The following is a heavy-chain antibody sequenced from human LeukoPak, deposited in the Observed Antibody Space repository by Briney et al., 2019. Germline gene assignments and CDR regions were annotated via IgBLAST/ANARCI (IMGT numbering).Heavy chain of an antibody. D-gene: IGHD6-13*01. V-gene: IGHV4-59*12. CDR1: GGSISSYY. J-gene: IGHJ6*02. CDR2: IYYSGST. Sequence: PSETLSLTCTVSGGSISSYYWSWIRQPPGKGQEWIGYIYYSGSTNYNPSLKSRVTISVDTSKNQFSLKLSSVTAADTAVYYCARGGRIAAAGRTYYYYYGMDVWGQGTTVTVSS. CDR3: ARGGRIAAAGRTYYYYYGMDV.